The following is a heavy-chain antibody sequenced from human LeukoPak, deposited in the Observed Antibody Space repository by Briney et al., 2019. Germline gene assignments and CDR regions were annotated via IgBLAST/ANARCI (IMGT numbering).Heavy chain of an antibody. D-gene: IGHD3-22*01. Sequence: GGSLRLSCAASGFTFSNAWMSWVRQAPGKGLEWVGRIKSKTDGGTTDYAAPVKGRFTISRDDSKNTLYLQMNSLKTEDTAVYYCTTERNYYDSSGYYLNFDYWGQGTLVTVSS. J-gene: IGHJ4*02. CDR1: GFTFSNAW. CDR2: IKSKTDGGTT. V-gene: IGHV3-15*01. CDR3: TTERNYYDSSGYYLNFDY.